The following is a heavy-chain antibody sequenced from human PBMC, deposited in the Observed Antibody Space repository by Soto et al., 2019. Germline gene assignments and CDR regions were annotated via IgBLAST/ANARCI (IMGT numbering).Heavy chain of an antibody. CDR1: GGSFSSGGYY. J-gene: IGHJ4*02. V-gene: IGHV4-31*03. Sequence: QLQLQESGPGLVKPSQTLSLACTVSGGSFSSGGYYWSWIRQLPGKGLEWIGYIYYSGSTYYNPSPQNRLTITLDTSKNQFSLKTSSVTAADTAVYYCARATSFSGHHGYWGQGTLVTVSS. D-gene: IGHD2-8*02. CDR3: ARATSFSGHHGY. CDR2: IYYSGST.